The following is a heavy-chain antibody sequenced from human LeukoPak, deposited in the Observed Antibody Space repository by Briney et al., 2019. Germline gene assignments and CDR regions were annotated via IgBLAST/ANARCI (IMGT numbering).Heavy chain of an antibody. CDR1: GFTFSSYA. Sequence: PGGSLRLSCAASGFTFSSYAMSWVRQAPGKGLEWVSAISGSGGSTYYADSVKGWFTISRDNSKNTLYLQMNSLRAEDTAVYYCAKDRDSSGWFPLYYYWGQGTLVTVSS. J-gene: IGHJ4*02. V-gene: IGHV3-23*01. CDR3: AKDRDSSGWFPLYYY. D-gene: IGHD6-19*01. CDR2: ISGSGGST.